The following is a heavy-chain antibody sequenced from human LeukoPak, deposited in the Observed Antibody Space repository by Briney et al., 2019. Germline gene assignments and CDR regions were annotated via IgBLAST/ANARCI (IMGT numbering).Heavy chain of an antibody. J-gene: IGHJ4*02. V-gene: IGHV3-23*01. D-gene: IGHD3-3*01. CDR3: AKHSWWSGYFYFLPFDY. CDR2: INYSGDST. Sequence: PGGSLRLSCAASGFTFSSYAMSWVRQAPGKGLEWVSGINYSGDSTYYADPVKGRFTISRDNSKNTLYLQMNSLRVEDTAVYYCAKHSWWSGYFYFLPFDYWGQGTLVTVSS. CDR1: GFTFSSYA.